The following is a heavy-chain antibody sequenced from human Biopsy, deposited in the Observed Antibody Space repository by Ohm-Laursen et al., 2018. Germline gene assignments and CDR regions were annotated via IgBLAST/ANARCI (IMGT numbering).Heavy chain of an antibody. Sequence: TLSLTCNVSGGSISSRNHYWGWLRQPPGKGLEWIGHVYYSGSTFYNSSLESRVTVSVDTSKNQFHLRLTSMSASDTAVYYCARHSLDDFWSGAHYYFDYWGPGTLVTVSS. V-gene: IGHV4-39*01. D-gene: IGHD3-3*01. CDR3: ARHSLDDFWSGAHYYFDY. CDR2: VYYSGST. CDR1: GGSISSRNHY. J-gene: IGHJ4*02.